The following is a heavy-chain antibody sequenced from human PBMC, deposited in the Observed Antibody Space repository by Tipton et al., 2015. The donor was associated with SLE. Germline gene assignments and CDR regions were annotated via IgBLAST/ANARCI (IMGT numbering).Heavy chain of an antibody. CDR3: ARDLNYYGSGRSRWYFDL. CDR1: GYTFTSYY. Sequence: QSGPEVKKPGASVKVSCKASGYTFTSYYMHWVRQAPGQGLEWMGIINPSGGSTSYAQKFQGRVTMTRDTSTSTVYMELSSLRSEDTAVYYCARDLNYYGSGRSRWYFDLWGRGTLVTVSS. J-gene: IGHJ2*01. V-gene: IGHV1-46*01. CDR2: INPSGGST. D-gene: IGHD3-10*01.